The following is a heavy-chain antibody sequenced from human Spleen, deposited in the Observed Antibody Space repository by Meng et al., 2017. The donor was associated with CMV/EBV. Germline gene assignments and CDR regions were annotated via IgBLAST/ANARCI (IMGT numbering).Heavy chain of an antibody. CDR1: GYSISSGYY. Sequence: SETLSLTCTVSGYSISSGYYWGWIRQPPGKGLEWIGNIYHSGSTYYNPSLKSRVTISVDTSKNQFSLKLSSVTAADTAVYYCARDLIYCSSTSCYYDGMDVWGQGTTVTV. D-gene: IGHD2-2*01. CDR3: ARDLIYCSSTSCYYDGMDV. J-gene: IGHJ6*02. V-gene: IGHV4-38-2*02. CDR2: IYHSGST.